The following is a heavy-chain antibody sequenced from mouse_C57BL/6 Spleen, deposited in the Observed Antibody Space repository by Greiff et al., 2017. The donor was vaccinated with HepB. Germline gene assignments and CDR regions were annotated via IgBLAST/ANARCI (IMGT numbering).Heavy chain of an antibody. CDR1: GYSITSGYY. J-gene: IGHJ3*01. CDR3: ARAYSNYVGWFAY. D-gene: IGHD2-5*01. CDR2: ISYDGSN. Sequence: DVKLQESGPGLVKPSQSLSLTCSVTGYSITSGYYWNWIRQFPGNKLEWMGYISYDGSNNYNPSLKNRISITRDTSKNQFFLKLNSVTTEDTATYYCARAYSNYVGWFAYWGQGTLVTVSA. V-gene: IGHV3-6*01.